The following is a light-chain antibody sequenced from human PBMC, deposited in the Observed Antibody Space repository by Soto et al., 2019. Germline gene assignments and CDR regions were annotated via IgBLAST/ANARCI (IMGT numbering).Light chain of an antibody. CDR1: QSLLHNGGETF. Sequence: DVVLTQTPLSLSVTPGQPASISCKSSQSLLHNGGETFLFWYLQKPGQSPQLLIYEDSNRFSGVPDRFSGGGSGTNFTLEISRVEAEDVGIYYCMQSTQLPPTFGQGTRLGIK. CDR3: MQSTQLPPT. J-gene: IGKJ5*01. V-gene: IGKV2D-29*02. CDR2: EDS.